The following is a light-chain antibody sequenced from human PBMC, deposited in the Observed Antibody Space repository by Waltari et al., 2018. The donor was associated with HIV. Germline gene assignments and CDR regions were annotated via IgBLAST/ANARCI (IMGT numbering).Light chain of an antibody. V-gene: IGKV3-20*01. J-gene: IGKJ4*01. CDR2: GAS. CDR3: QQYGSSPVT. CDR1: QSVSSSY. Sequence: EIVLTQSPGTLSLSPGERATLPCRASQSVSSSYLAWYQQKPDQAPRLLIYGASSRATGIPDRFSGSGSGTDFTLTISRLEPEDFAVYYCQQYGSSPVTFGGGTKVEIK.